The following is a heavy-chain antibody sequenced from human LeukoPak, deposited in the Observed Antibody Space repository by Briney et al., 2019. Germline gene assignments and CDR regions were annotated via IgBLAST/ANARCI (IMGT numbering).Heavy chain of an antibody. Sequence: GGSLRLSCAASGFTFSSYWMHWVRQAPGKGLEWVSGINWNGGSTGYADSVKGRFTISRDNAKNSLYLQMNSLRAEDTALYYCARVRGSGWPQSNFDYWGQGTLVTVSP. J-gene: IGHJ4*02. CDR2: INWNGGST. CDR1: GFTFSSYW. V-gene: IGHV3-20*04. CDR3: ARVRGSGWPQSNFDY. D-gene: IGHD6-19*01.